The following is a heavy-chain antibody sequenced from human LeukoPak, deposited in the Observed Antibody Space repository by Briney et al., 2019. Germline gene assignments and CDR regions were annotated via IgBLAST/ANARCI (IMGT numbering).Heavy chain of an antibody. Sequence: GGSLTLSCAASGFTFSSYAMSWVRQAPGKGLEWVSAIRGSGGSTYYADSVKGRFTISRDNSKNTLYLQMNSLRAEDTAVYYCAKDHGTYYYGSGSYTGVYFDYWGQGTLVTVSS. CDR3: AKDHGTYYYGSGSYTGVYFDY. J-gene: IGHJ4*02. CDR1: GFTFSSYA. D-gene: IGHD3-10*01. V-gene: IGHV3-23*01. CDR2: IRGSGGST.